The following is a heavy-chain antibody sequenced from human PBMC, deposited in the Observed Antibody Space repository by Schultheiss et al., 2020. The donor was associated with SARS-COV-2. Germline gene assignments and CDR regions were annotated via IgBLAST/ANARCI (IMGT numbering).Heavy chain of an antibody. D-gene: IGHD6-13*01. CDR3: AKIDSSSWSPFDY. V-gene: IGHV3-23*01. CDR2: ISGSGGST. J-gene: IGHJ4*02. CDR1: GFTVSSNY. Sequence: GGSLRLSCAASGFTVSSNYLSWVRQAPGKGLEWVSAISGSGGSTYYADSVKGRFTISRDNAKNSLYLQMNSLRAEDTAVYYCAKIDSSSWSPFDYWGQGARVTVSS.